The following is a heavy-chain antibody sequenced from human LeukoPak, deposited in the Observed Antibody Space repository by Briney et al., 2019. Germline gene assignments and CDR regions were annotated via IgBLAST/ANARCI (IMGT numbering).Heavy chain of an antibody. V-gene: IGHV4-59*01. CDR3: ARDGVAGGFDY. Sequence: PSETLSLTCTVSGGSIGSYYWNWLRQAPGKGLEWIGYIHYSGSTNHNSSLRSRVTISVDTSKNQYSLKLSSVTAADTAVYYCARDGVAGGFDYWGQGTLVTVSS. D-gene: IGHD6-19*01. CDR1: GGSIGSYY. J-gene: IGHJ4*02. CDR2: IHYSGST.